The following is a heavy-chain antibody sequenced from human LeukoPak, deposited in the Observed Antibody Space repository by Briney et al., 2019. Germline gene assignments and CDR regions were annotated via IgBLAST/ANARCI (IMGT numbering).Heavy chain of an antibody. V-gene: IGHV3-74*01. CDR3: TSIPGD. CDR1: GFTFSSYW. J-gene: IGHJ4*02. CDR2: INSDGSST. D-gene: IGHD7-27*01. Sequence: GGSLRLSCAASGFTFSSYWMSWVRQAPGKGLVWVSRINSDGSSTSYADSVRGRSTVSRDNAKNTLYLQMNSLRAEDTAVYYCTSIPGDWGQGTLVTVSS.